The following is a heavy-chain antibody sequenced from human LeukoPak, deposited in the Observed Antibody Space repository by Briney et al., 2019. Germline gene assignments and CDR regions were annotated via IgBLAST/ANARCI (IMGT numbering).Heavy chain of an antibody. CDR3: ARDRIVGATTVYAFDI. Sequence: SETLSLTCTVSGGSISSYYWSWIRQPPGKGLEWIGYIYYSGSTNYNPSLKSRVTISVDTSKSQFSLKLSSVTAADTAVYYCARDRIVGATTVYAFDIWGQGTMVTVSS. J-gene: IGHJ3*02. CDR2: IYYSGST. CDR1: GGSISSYY. D-gene: IGHD1-26*01. V-gene: IGHV4-59*01.